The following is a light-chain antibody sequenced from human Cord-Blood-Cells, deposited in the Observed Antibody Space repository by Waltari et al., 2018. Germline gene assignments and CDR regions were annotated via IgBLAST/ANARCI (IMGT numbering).Light chain of an antibody. V-gene: IGKV3-20*01. Sequence: EIVLTQSPGTLSLSPGERATLSCRASQSVSSSYLAWYQQKPGQAPRLLIYGSSSRSTGIPDMISGSGSGTDFTPTISILKPEDFAVYYCQQYGSSPTFGQGTKVEIK. CDR1: QSVSSSY. CDR2: GSS. CDR3: QQYGSSPT. J-gene: IGKJ1*01.